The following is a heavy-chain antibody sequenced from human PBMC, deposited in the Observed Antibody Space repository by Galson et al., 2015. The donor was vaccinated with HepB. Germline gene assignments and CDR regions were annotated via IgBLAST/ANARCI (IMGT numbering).Heavy chain of an antibody. CDR1: GFTFSSYG. D-gene: IGHD5-12*01. CDR2: IWYDGSNK. CDR3: ARGGGGYDYNAFDI. V-gene: IGHV3-33*01. J-gene: IGHJ3*02. Sequence: SLRLSCAASGFTFSSYGMHWVRQAPGKGLEWVAVIWYDGSNKYYADSAKGRFTISRDNSKNTLYLQMNSLRAEDTAVYYCARGGGGYDYNAFDIWGQGTMVTVSS.